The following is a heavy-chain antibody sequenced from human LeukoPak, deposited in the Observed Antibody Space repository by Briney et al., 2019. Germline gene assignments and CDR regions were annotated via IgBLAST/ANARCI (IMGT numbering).Heavy chain of an antibody. CDR3: ARQSRDGSKTRGYYLDS. CDR2: IYPADSDT. D-gene: IGHD3-10*01. J-gene: IGHJ4*02. CDR1: GYSFTNYW. V-gene: IGHV5-51*01. Sequence: GESLKISCKGSGYSFTNYWIGWVRQMPGKGLESMGIIYPADSDTTYSPSFEGQVTISADKSIDTVYLQWSSLKASDTATYYCARQSRDGSKTRGYYLDSWGQGTLVTVSS.